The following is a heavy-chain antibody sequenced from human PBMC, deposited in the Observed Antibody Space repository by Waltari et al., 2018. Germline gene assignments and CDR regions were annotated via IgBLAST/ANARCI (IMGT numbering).Heavy chain of an antibody. D-gene: IGHD2-2*02. Sequence: QVQLQQWGAGLLKPSETLSLTCAVYGGSFSGYYWSWIRQPPGKGLEWIGEINHSGSTKHNPALKSRVTRSVDTSKNQFSLKLSSVTAADTAVYYCARGRRRYCSSTSCYTSYYYYGMDVWGQGTTVTVSS. CDR1: GGSFSGYY. V-gene: IGHV4-34*01. J-gene: IGHJ6*02. CDR2: INHSGST. CDR3: ARGRRRYCSSTSCYTSYYYYGMDV.